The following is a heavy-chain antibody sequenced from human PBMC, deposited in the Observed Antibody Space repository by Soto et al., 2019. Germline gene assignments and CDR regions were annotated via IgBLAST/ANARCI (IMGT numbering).Heavy chain of an antibody. CDR2: IYPGDSET. D-gene: IGHD2-8*02. CDR3: ARSSGVLSGMDV. V-gene: IGHV5-51*01. J-gene: IGHJ6*04. Sequence: PVQSLKISCKGSGYSFTNYWIRRVRQMPGEGLEWMVNIYPGDSETRYRPTFQDQVTISADNSISTAYLQLSSMKASDTAMYYCARSSGVLSGMDVWGKGTTVTVSS. CDR1: GYSFTNYW.